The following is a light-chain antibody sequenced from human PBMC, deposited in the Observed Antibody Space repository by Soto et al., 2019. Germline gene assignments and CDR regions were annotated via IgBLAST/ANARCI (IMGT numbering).Light chain of an antibody. CDR1: QNIKTY. CDR3: QQYNSYSWT. J-gene: IGKJ1*01. V-gene: IGKV1-5*01. Sequence: DIQMTQSPSSLSASVGDSVTITCRASQNIKTYLNWYQQKPGKAPKLLIYDASSLESGVPQRFSGSGSGTEFTLTISSLQPDDFATYYCQQYNSYSWTFGQGTKVDIK. CDR2: DAS.